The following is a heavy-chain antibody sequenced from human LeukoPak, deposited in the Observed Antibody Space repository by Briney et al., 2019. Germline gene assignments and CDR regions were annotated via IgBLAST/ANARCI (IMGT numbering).Heavy chain of an antibody. Sequence: HSGGSLRLSCVVSGFTFSSYAMSWVRQAPGKGLEWVSGISGSGGGTYYADSVKGRFTISRDNSKNTLYLQMNSLRAEDTAVYYCAKDRHAPGRYCSSTTCFPFDPWGQGTLVTVSS. V-gene: IGHV3-23*01. J-gene: IGHJ5*02. CDR1: GFTFSSYA. D-gene: IGHD2-2*01. CDR3: AKDRHAPGRYCSSTTCFPFDP. CDR2: ISGSGGGT.